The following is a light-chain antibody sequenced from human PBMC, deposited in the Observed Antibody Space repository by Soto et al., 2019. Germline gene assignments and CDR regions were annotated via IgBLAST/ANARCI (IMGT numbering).Light chain of an antibody. V-gene: IGKV1-39*01. CDR2: TAS. Sequence: IQMTQFPSSLSASVGDRVTITCRTSQNIINYLNWYQQKPGKAPKLLVYTASSLQSGVPSRFSGSGYGTDFTLTISSLQPEDFATYYCQQSYTTATFGPGTKVDIK. CDR3: QQSYTTAT. CDR1: QNIINY. J-gene: IGKJ3*01.